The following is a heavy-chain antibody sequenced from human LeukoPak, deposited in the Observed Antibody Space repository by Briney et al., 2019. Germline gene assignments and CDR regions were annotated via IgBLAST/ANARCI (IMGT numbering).Heavy chain of an antibody. CDR2: ISAYNGNT. CDR1: GYTFTSYG. J-gene: IGHJ6*02. Sequence: ASVKVSCKASGYTFTSYGISWVRQAPGQGPEWMGWISAYNGNTNYAQKLQGRVTMTTDTSTSTAYMELRSLRSDDTAVYYCARDRLIVVVPAAIYYYYGMDVWGQGTTVTVSS. V-gene: IGHV1-18*01. D-gene: IGHD2-2*01. CDR3: ARDRLIVVVPAAIYYYYGMDV.